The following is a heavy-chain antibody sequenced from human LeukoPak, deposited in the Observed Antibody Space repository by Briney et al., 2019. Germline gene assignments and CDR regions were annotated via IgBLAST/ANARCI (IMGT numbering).Heavy chain of an antibody. CDR3: ARAFYYYGSGSYFPDY. J-gene: IGHJ4*02. V-gene: IGHV1-69*01. D-gene: IGHD3-10*01. CDR2: IIPIFGTA. Sequence: SVKVSCKASGGTFSSYAINWVRQAPGQGLEWMGGIIPIFGTANYAQKFQGRVTITADESTSTAYMELSSLRSEDTAVYYCARAFYYYGSGSYFPDYWGQATLVTVPS. CDR1: GGTFSSYA.